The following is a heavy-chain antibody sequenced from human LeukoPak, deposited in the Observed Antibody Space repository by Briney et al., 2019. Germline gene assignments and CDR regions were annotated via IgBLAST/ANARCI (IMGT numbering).Heavy chain of an antibody. J-gene: IGHJ4*02. CDR1: GGSFSGYY. D-gene: IGHD5-12*01. V-gene: IGHV4-34*01. CDR2: INRSGST. CDR3: ARGGGYSGYD. Sequence: SETLSLTCAVYGGSFSGYYWSWIRQPPGKGLEWIGEINRSGSTNYNPSLKSRVTISVDTSKNQFSLKLSSVTAADTAVYYCARGGGYSGYDWGQGTLVTVSS.